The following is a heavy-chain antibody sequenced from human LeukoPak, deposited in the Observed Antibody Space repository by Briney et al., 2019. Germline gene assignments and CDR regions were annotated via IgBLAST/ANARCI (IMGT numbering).Heavy chain of an antibody. CDR1: GFTFTKCR. Sequence: GGSLRLSCEASGFTFTKCRMSWVRLAPGKGLEWVANIQEDGKKENYVDSVRGRFTISRDNAKNSIYLQMNSLRVEDTAVYYCAKDIVGGGDDYWGQGTLVIVSS. D-gene: IGHD2-21*02. V-gene: IGHV3-7*01. CDR2: IQEDGKKE. J-gene: IGHJ4*02. CDR3: AKDIVGGGDDY.